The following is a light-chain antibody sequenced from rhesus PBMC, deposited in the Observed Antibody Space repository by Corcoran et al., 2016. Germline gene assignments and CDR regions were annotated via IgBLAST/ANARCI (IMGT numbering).Light chain of an antibody. J-gene: IGKJ1*01. CDR3: QSGYGPPRT. Sequence: DIQMTQSPSSVSASVGDRVTMTRQARQGITNNLAWYQQKPGKVPKLLIYQASTLQSGGPSRFSGSGSGTDYTFPIRSLQPAYVAPYSCQSGYGPPRTFGQGPKVQIK. V-gene: IGKV1-74*01. CDR2: QAS. CDR1: QGITNN.